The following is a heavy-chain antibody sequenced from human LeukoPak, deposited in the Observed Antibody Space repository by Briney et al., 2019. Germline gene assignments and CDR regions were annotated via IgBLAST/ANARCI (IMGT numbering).Heavy chain of an antibody. Sequence: GGSLRLSCAASGFTFSSYSMNWVRQAPGKGLEWVAVIWYDGSSKYYADSVKGRFTISRDNSKNTLYLQMNSLRAEDTAVYYCARDADSAFDYWGQGTLVTVSS. CDR2: IWYDGSSK. V-gene: IGHV3-33*08. CDR1: GFTFSSYS. J-gene: IGHJ4*02. CDR3: ARDADSAFDY. D-gene: IGHD3-10*01.